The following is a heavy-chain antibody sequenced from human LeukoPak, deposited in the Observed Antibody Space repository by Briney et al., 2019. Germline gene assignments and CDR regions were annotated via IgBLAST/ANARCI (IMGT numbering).Heavy chain of an antibody. J-gene: IGHJ1*01. Sequence: PGGSLRLSCTASGFTFGDYAMSWVRQAPGKGLGWVAVISYDGSNKYYADSVKGRFTISRDNSKNTLYLQMNSLRAEDTAVYYCAKDTGSGYYGEYFQHWGQGTLVTVSS. CDR2: ISYDGSNK. CDR1: GFTFGDYA. CDR3: AKDTGSGYYGEYFQH. D-gene: IGHD3-22*01. V-gene: IGHV3-30-3*02.